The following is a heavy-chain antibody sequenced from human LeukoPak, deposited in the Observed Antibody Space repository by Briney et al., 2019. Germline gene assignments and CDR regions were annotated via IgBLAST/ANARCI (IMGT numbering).Heavy chain of an antibody. CDR3: ARGHWTLGFDSTRWYWIDY. D-gene: IGHD6-13*01. CDR2: ISHDGTNS. V-gene: IGHV3-30*14. CDR1: GFTFSSYP. J-gene: IGHJ4*02. Sequence: GGSLRLSCEASGFTFSSYPIHWVRQAPGKGLDWVTVISHDGTNSYYADSVKGRFTISRDNSQNTLYLQTNSLRGDDTAVYYCARGHWTLGFDSTRWYWIDYWGQGTLVTVSS.